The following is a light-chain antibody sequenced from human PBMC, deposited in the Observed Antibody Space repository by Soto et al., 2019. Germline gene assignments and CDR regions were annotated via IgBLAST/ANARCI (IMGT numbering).Light chain of an antibody. Sequence: QSVLTQPPSASGTPGQRVTISCSGSSSNIGSNTVNWYQLLPGTAPKLLIYFSHQRPSGVPDRFSGSKSGTSASLAISGLQSEDEADYYSASWDDSLNGVVFGRGTKLTVL. CDR2: FSH. V-gene: IGLV1-44*01. CDR3: ASWDDSLNGVV. J-gene: IGLJ2*01. CDR1: SSNIGSNT.